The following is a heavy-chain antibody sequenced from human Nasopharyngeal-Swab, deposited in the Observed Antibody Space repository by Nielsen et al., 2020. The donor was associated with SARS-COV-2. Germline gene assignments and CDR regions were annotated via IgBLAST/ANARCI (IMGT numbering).Heavy chain of an antibody. CDR2: FKYGGSS. Sequence: SETLSLTCAVFGGSFSNYYWTWIRQPPGKELEWIGEFKYGGSSNYNPCLKSRVTMSLDTSKNQFSLELSSVTAADTAVYYCARGAPSSYWFDPWGQGTLVTVS. V-gene: IGHV4-34*01. CDR1: GGSFSNYY. CDR3: ARGAPSSYWFDP. J-gene: IGHJ5*02.